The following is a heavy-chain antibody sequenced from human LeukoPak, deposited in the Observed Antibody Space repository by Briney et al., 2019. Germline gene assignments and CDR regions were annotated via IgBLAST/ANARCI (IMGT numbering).Heavy chain of an antibody. V-gene: IGHV4-39*01. D-gene: IGHD2-2*02. J-gene: IGHJ6*02. CDR2: IYYSGST. Sequence: PSETLSLTCTVSGGSISSSSYYWGWIRQPPGKGLEWIGSIYYSGSTYYNPSLKSRVTISVDTSKNQFSLKPSSVTAADTAVYYCARQDGYCSSTSCYSISYYYYGMDVWGQGTTVTVSS. CDR3: ARQDGYCSSTSCYSISYYYYGMDV. CDR1: GGSISSSSYY.